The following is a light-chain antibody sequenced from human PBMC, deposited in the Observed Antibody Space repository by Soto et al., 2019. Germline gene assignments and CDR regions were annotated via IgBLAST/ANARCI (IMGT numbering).Light chain of an antibody. V-gene: IGLV2-23*01. Sequence: QSALTQPASVSGSPGQSFTISCTGTSSDVGSYNLVSWYQQHPGKAPKLMIYEGSKRPSGVSNRFSGSKSGNTASLTIAGLQDEDEADYYCCSSAGSSTVVFGGGTKVTVL. CDR2: EGS. CDR1: SSDVGSYNL. J-gene: IGLJ2*01. CDR3: CSSAGSSTVV.